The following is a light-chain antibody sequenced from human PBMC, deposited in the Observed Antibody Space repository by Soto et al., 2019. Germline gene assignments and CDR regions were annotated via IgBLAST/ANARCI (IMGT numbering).Light chain of an antibody. CDR1: SSDVGGYNY. CDR3: SSYTSSSHYV. CDR2: EVS. J-gene: IGLJ1*01. Sequence: QSVLTQPASVSGSPGQSITISCTGTSSDVGGYNYVSWYQQHPGKAPKLMIYEVSNRPSGVSNRFSGSKSGNTASLTISGLQAEDEADYYCSSYTSSSHYVFGTGTKV. V-gene: IGLV2-14*01.